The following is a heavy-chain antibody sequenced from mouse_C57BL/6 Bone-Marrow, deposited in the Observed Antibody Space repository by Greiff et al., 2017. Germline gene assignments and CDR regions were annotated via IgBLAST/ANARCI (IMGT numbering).Heavy chain of an antibody. J-gene: IGHJ1*03. D-gene: IGHD1-1*01. Sequence: VQLQQSGAELARPGASVKLSCKASGYTFTSYGISWVKQRTGQGLEWIGEIYPRSGNTYYNEKFKGKATLTADKSSSTAYMELRSLTSADSAVYFWARPLYGSPSLYWYFDVWGTGTTVTVSS. V-gene: IGHV1-81*01. CDR2: IYPRSGNT. CDR1: GYTFTSYG. CDR3: ARPLYGSPSLYWYFDV.